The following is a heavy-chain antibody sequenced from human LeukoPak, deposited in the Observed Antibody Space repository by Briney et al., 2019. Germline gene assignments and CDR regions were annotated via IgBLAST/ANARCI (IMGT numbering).Heavy chain of an antibody. CDR3: ARDFDWLFDY. V-gene: IGHV3-7*01. Sequence: GGSLRLSCAASGFTFSDYGMHWVRQAPGKGLEWVANIKQDGSEKYYVDSVKGRFTISRDNAKNSLYLQMNSLRAEDTAVYYCARDFDWLFDYWGQGTLVTVSS. CDR1: GFTFSDYG. D-gene: IGHD3-9*01. J-gene: IGHJ4*02. CDR2: IKQDGSEK.